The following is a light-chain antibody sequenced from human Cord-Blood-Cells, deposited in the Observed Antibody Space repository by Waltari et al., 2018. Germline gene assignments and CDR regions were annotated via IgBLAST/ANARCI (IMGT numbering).Light chain of an antibody. CDR1: STDVGGDKY. J-gene: IGLJ1*01. CDR2: DVS. CDR3: SSYTSSSTSLYV. V-gene: IGLV2-14*01. Sequence: QSALTQPASQSGSPGQSITISCTGTSTDVGGDKYVSWYQQHPGKAPKLMIYDVSNRPSGVSNRFSGSKSGNTASLTISGLQAEDEADYYCSSYTSSSTSLYVFGTGTKVTVL.